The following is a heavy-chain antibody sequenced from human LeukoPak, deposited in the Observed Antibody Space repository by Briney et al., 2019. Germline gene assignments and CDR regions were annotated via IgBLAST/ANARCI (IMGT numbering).Heavy chain of an antibody. CDR2: ISSSSSTI. V-gene: IGHV3-48*01. Sequence: GGSLRLSCAASGFTFSSYSMNWVRQAPGKGLEWVSYISSSSSTIYYADSVKGRFTISRDNAKNSLYLQMNSLRAEDTAVYYCARGPGSVAARRDYYFDYWGQGTLVTVSS. J-gene: IGHJ4*02. CDR1: GFTFSSYS. CDR3: ARGPGSVAARRDYYFDY. D-gene: IGHD6-6*01.